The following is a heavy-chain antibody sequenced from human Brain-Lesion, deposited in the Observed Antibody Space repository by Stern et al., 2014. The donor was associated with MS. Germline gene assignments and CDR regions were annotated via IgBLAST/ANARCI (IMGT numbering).Heavy chain of an antibody. V-gene: IGHV4-61*02. CDR2: IHDSGST. CDR3: ATTRWDLFTWNWFDP. J-gene: IGHJ5*02. Sequence: QLVQSGPGLVKPSQTLSLTCTVSGGSISSSGYYWSWIRQPADKGLEWIGRIHDSGSTYYNPYLKSRVTILMYTAQNQFPLQRTPVTAADTAVYYCATTRWDLFTWNWFDPWGQGTLVTVSS. D-gene: IGHD1-26*01. CDR1: GGSISSSGYY.